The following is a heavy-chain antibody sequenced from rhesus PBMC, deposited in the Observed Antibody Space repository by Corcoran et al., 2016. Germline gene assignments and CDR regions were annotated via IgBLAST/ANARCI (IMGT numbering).Heavy chain of an antibody. J-gene: IGHJ5-2*02. V-gene: IGHV2-95*01. D-gene: IGHD1-7*02. Sequence: QVTLKESGPALVKPTQTLTLTWALSGFSINTAETGVGWIRKPPGKALEWLANIYWNDRKYYSTSLKSRLTISKDTSNNQVILTMTNMDPVDTATYYCARTKWNDVSLDVWGRGVLVTVSS. CDR3: ARTKWNDVSLDV. CDR1: GFSINTAETG. CDR2: IYWNDRK.